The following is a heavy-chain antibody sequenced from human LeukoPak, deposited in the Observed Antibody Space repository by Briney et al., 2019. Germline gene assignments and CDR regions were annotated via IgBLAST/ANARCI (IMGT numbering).Heavy chain of an antibody. CDR3: AKDLTSVPY. CDR1: GFTFSSYA. V-gene: IGHV3-23*01. J-gene: IGHJ4*02. D-gene: IGHD6-19*01. Sequence: PGGSLRLSCAASGFTFSSYAMSWVRQAPGKGLECISGFSGSGGSTYYADSVKGRFTISRDNSKNTLYLQMNSLRAEDTAVYYCAKDLTSVPYWGQGTLVTVSS. CDR2: FSGSGGST.